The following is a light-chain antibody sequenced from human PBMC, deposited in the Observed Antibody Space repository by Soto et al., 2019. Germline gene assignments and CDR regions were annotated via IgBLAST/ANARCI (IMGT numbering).Light chain of an antibody. CDR1: QSVSSSY. CDR3: QQYGDLPPT. Sequence: EIVLTQSPGTLSLSPGERATLSCRASQSVSSSYLAWYQQKPGQAPRLLIYGASSRAAGIPDRFSGSGSGTDFTLTISRLEPEDFVVYHCQQYGDLPPTFGQGTKEDIK. V-gene: IGKV3-20*01. CDR2: GAS. J-gene: IGKJ1*01.